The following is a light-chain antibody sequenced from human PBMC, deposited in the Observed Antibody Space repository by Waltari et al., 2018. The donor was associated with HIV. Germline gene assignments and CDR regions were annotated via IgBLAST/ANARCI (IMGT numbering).Light chain of an antibody. CDR2: WTS. J-gene: IGKJ2*02. V-gene: IGKV4-1*01. CDR3: QQYLSTPRT. CDR1: QTVLHTSDNKNY. Sequence: DIVMTQSPDSLAVSLGGRATINCKSSQTVLHTSDNKNYLAWYQQKPGQPPKLLIYWTSTRESGVPGRFSGSGSGTDFTLTISSLQAEDVAVYYCQQYLSTPRTFGQGTKLEIK.